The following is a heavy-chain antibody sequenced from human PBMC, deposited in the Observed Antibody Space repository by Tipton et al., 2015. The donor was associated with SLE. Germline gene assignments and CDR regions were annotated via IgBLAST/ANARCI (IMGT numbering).Heavy chain of an antibody. CDR3: ARGGSISIFGVVSPAPEDY. D-gene: IGHD3-3*01. CDR2: INQSGTT. Sequence: TLSLTCAVHGGSFSGHYWSWIRQTPGKGLEWIGEINQSGTTNDNPSLKSRVTMSVDTSKNQFSLKLDSVTAADTAVYYCARGGSISIFGVVSPAPEDYWGQGTLVTVSS. CDR1: GGSFSGHY. J-gene: IGHJ4*02. V-gene: IGHV4-34*01.